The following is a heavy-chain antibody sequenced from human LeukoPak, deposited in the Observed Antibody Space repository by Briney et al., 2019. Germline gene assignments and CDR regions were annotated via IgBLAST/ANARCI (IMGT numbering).Heavy chain of an antibody. CDR3: TIGGRTYYDILTGYYTFGY. D-gene: IGHD3-9*01. V-gene: IGHV3-49*04. CDR1: GFTFGDYA. J-gene: IGHJ4*02. Sequence: RSLRLSCTASGFTFGDYAMSWVRQAPGKGLEWVGFIRSKAYGGTTEYAASVKGLFTISRYDSKSIAYLQMNSLKTEDTAVYYCTIGGRTYYDILTGYYTFGYWGQGTLITASS. CDR2: IRSKAYGGTT.